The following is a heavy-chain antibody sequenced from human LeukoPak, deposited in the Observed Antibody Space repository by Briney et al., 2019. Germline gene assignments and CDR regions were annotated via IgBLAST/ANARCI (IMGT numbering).Heavy chain of an antibody. CDR1: GFTFSSYE. Sequence: GGSLRLSCAASGFTFSSYEMNWVRQAPGKGLEWVSYISSSGSTKFYADSVKGRFTISRDNAKNSLYLQMNSLRAEDTAVYYCARAGTLFGYDAFDIWGQGTMVTVSS. V-gene: IGHV3-48*03. CDR3: ARAGTLFGYDAFDI. CDR2: ISSSGSTK. D-gene: IGHD2-21*01. J-gene: IGHJ3*02.